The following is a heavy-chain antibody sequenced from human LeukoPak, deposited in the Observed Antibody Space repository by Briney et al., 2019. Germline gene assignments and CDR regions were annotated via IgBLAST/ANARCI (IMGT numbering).Heavy chain of an antibody. V-gene: IGHV4-61*01. J-gene: IGHJ4*02. D-gene: IGHD4-17*01. CDR1: GGSVSSDSYY. CDR2: IYYSRSN. Sequence: SETLSLTRLVSGGSVSSDSYYWSWIRQPPGEGLEWIGYIYYSRSNNYNPSLKSRVTISVDTSKNQFSQKLSSVTAADTAVYYCAGTTVTRYYFHYWGQGTLVSVSS. CDR3: AGTTVTRYYFHY.